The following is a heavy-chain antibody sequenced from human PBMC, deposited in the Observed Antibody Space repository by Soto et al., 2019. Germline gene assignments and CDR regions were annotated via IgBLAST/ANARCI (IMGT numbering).Heavy chain of an antibody. CDR3: ARDLGGDYADAFDI. V-gene: IGHV1-69*08. D-gene: IGHD4-17*01. J-gene: IGHJ3*02. CDR2: IIPILGIA. CDR1: GGTFSSYT. Sequence: QVQLVQSGAEVKKPGSSVKVSCKASGGTFSSYTISWVRQAPGQGLEWMGRIIPILGIANYAQKFQGRVTITADKSTSTAYMELSSLRYEGTAVYYCARDLGGDYADAFDIWGQGTMVTVSS.